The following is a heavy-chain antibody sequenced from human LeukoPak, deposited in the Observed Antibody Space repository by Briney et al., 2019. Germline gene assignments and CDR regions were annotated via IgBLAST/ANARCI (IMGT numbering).Heavy chain of an antibody. Sequence: PVRSLRLSCAASGFTVSGNYMHSVRQAPGKGLEWVSVIYSGCSTYYADSVKGRFTIYRDNSKNTLYLQMNSLRAEDTALYYCALGWASKWELPYWGQGTLVTVSS. V-gene: IGHV3-53*01. CDR2: IYSGCST. CDR1: GFTVSGNY. D-gene: IGHD1-26*01. J-gene: IGHJ4*02. CDR3: ALGWASKWELPY.